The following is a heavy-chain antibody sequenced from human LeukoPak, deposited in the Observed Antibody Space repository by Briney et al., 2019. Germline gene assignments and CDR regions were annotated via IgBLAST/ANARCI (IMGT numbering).Heavy chain of an antibody. V-gene: IGHV4-34*01. D-gene: IGHD1/OR15-1a*01. J-gene: IGHJ6*03. Sequence: SETLSLTCTVSGGSISSYYWSWIRQPPGKGLEWIGEINHSGSTNYNPSLKSRVTISVDTSKNQFSLKLSSVTAADTAVYYCARQRTYYYYMDVWGKGTTVTVSS. CDR1: GGSISSYY. CDR2: INHSGST. CDR3: ARQRTYYYYMDV.